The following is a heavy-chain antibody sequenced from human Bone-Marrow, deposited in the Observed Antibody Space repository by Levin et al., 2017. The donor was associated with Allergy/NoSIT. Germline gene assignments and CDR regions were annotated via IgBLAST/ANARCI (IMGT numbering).Heavy chain of an antibody. Sequence: LSLTCAASGFTLSDYYISWIRQAPGKGLEWVSFIHSSGTTIYYADSVKGRFTISRDNAKNSVYLQMNSLRVEDTAVYYCARVGDDFYYSLDVWGQGTTVTV. V-gene: IGHV3-11*01. J-gene: IGHJ6*02. CDR3: ARVGDDFYYSLDV. CDR1: GFTLSDYY. D-gene: IGHD2-21*02. CDR2: IHSSGTTI.